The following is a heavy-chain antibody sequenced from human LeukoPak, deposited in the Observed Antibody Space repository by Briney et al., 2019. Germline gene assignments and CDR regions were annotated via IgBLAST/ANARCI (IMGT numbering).Heavy chain of an antibody. CDR2: IRYDGSNK. CDR3: AKSYDFWSGYYPEYYFDY. D-gene: IGHD3-3*01. V-gene: IGHV3-30*02. CDR1: GFTFSSYG. Sequence: GGSLRLSCAASGFTFSSYGMHWVRQAPGKGLEWVAFIRYDGSNKYYADSVKGRLTISRDNSKNTLYLQMNSLRAEDTAVYYCAKSYDFWSGYYPEYYFDYWGQGTLVTVSS. J-gene: IGHJ4*02.